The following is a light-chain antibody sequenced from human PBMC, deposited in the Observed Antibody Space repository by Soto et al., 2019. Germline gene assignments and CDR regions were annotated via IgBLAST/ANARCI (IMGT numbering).Light chain of an antibody. CDR2: GIS. Sequence: AIQMTQSPSSLSASVGDTVTFTCRASQAIRNDLGWFQHRPGKPPKLLIYGISILQTGVPSRFSGSGSGTDFTLTISGLQPEDFATYYCLHDALFPYSFGQGTRLEI. CDR3: LHDALFPYS. V-gene: IGKV1-6*01. CDR1: QAIRND. J-gene: IGKJ2*03.